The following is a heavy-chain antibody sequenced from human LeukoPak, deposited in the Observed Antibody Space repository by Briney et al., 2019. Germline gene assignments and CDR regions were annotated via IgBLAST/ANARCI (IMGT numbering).Heavy chain of an antibody. CDR2: INHSGST. D-gene: IGHD6-13*01. Sequence: SETLSLTCAVYGGSFSGYYWSWIRQPPGKGLEWIGEINHSGSTNYNPSLKSRVTISVDTSKNQFSLKLSSVTAADTAVYYCARHSAHSSTNDAFDIWGQGTMVTVSS. CDR3: ARHSAHSSTNDAFDI. V-gene: IGHV4-34*01. CDR1: GGSFSGYY. J-gene: IGHJ3*02.